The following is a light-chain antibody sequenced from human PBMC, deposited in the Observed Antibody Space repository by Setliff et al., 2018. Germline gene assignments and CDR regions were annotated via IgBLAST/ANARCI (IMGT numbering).Light chain of an antibody. CDR1: TGTVTSGHY. V-gene: IGLV7-46*01. J-gene: IGLJ2*01. CDR3: FLSYSGIVI. CDR2: DTS. Sequence: QAVVAQEPSLTVSPGGTVTLTCGSSTGTVTSGHYPYWFQQKPGQAPKTLIYDTSEKYSWTPARFSGSLLGGKAALTLSGAQPEDEADYYCFLSYSGIVIFGGGTK.